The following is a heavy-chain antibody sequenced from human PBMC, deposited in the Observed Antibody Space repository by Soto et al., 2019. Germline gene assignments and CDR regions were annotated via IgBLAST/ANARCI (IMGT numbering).Heavy chain of an antibody. CDR3: AKGRIADYYYYGMDV. J-gene: IGHJ6*02. V-gene: IGHV3-30*18. CDR2: ISYDGSNK. Sequence: GGSLRLSCAASGFTFSSYGMHWVRQAPGKGLEWVAVISYDGSNKYYADSVKGRFTISRDNSKNTLYLQMNSLRAEDTAVYYCAKGRIADYYYYGMDVWGQGTTVTVSS. D-gene: IGHD6-13*01. CDR1: GFTFSSYG.